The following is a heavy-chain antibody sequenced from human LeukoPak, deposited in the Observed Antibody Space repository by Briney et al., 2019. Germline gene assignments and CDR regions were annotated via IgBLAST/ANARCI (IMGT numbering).Heavy chain of an antibody. V-gene: IGHV4-31*03. CDR3: AREAAVDGIAAAGRGYFDY. Sequence: SETLSLTCTVSGGSISSGGYYWSWIRQHPGKGLEWIGYIYYSGSTYYNPSLKSRVTISVDTSKNQFSLKLSSVTAADTAVYYCAREAAVDGIAAAGRGYFDYWGQGTLVTVSS. CDR1: GGSISSGGYY. J-gene: IGHJ4*02. D-gene: IGHD6-13*01. CDR2: IYYSGST.